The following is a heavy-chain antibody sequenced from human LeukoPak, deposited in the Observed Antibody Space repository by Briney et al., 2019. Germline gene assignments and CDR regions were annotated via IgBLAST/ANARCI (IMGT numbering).Heavy chain of an antibody. V-gene: IGHV4-34*01. CDR1: GGSFSVYY. CDR2: INHSGST. D-gene: IGHD2-2*02. J-gene: IGHJ6*02. CDR3: ARGGTYCSSTSCYKGRYYYYGMDV. Sequence: PSETLSLTCAVYGGSFSVYYWSWIRQPPGKGLEWIGEINHSGSTNYNPSLKGRVTISVDTSKNQFSLKLSSVTAADTAVYYCARGGTYCSSTSCYKGRYYYYGMDVWGQGTTVTVSS.